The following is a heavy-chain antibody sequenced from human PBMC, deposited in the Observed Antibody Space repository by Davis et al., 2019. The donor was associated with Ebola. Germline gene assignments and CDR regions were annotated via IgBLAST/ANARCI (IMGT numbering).Heavy chain of an antibody. D-gene: IGHD3-3*01. J-gene: IGHJ4*02. CDR3: ARGPTYYDFWSGYFSFSLDY. Sequence: PGGSLRLSCAASGFTFSSYAMSWVRQAPGKGLEWVSAISGSGGSTYYADSVKGRFTISRDNSKNTLYLQMNSLRAEDTAVYYCARGPTYYDFWSGYFSFSLDYWVQGTLVTVSS. CDR2: ISGSGGST. V-gene: IGHV3-23*01. CDR1: GFTFSSYA.